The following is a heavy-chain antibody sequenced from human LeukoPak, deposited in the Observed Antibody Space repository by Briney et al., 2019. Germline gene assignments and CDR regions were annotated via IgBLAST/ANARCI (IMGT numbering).Heavy chain of an antibody. V-gene: IGHV3-30*04. CDR3: AKAVTGHYIDY. Sequence: PGGSLRLSCAASGFTFSSYAMHWVRQAPGKGLEWVAVISYDGSNKNYAGSVKGRFTISRDNSRSTLYLQMNSLRAEDMAVYYCAKAVTGHYIDYWGQGTLVTVSS. CDR1: GFTFSSYA. CDR2: ISYDGSNK. D-gene: IGHD6-19*01. J-gene: IGHJ4*02.